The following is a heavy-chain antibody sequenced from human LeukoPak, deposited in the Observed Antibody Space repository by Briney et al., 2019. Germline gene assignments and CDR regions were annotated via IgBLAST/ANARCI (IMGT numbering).Heavy chain of an antibody. J-gene: IGHJ4*02. V-gene: IGHV4-59*01. CDR1: GGSISSYY. CDR3: ARGSLWGSYRSDY. CDR2: IYYTGST. Sequence: SETLSLTCTVSGGSISSYYWTWIRRPPGKGLEWIGYIYYTGSTNYNPSLKSRVTISVDTSKNQFSLRLTSVTAADTAVYFCARGSLWGSYRSDYWGQGTLVTVSS. D-gene: IGHD3-16*02.